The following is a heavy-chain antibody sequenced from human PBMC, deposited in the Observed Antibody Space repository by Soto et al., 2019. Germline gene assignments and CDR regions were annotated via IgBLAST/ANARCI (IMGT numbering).Heavy chain of an antibody. CDR2: ISYDGTNK. D-gene: IGHD6-19*01. Sequence: GGSLRLSCAASGFMFSAYAMLWVRQAPGEGLEWVAAISYDGTNKYYADSIKGRFTISRDNSANTLFLQVNSLRREDTAMYYCARDPSPYTSGWYGIDFWGHGTLVTVSS. CDR1: GFMFSAYA. CDR3: ARDPSPYTSGWYGIDF. J-gene: IGHJ4*01. V-gene: IGHV3-30*04.